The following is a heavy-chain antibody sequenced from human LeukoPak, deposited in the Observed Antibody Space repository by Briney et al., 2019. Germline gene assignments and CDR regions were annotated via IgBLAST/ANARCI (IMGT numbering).Heavy chain of an antibody. D-gene: IGHD3-22*01. Sequence: SETLSLTCAVYGGSFSGYYWSWIRQPPGKGLEWIGEINHSGSTNYNPSLKSRVTISVDTSKNQFSLKLSSVTAADTAVYYCARGGDSRGSVRTAFDIWGQGTMVTVSS. CDR2: INHSGST. V-gene: IGHV4-34*01. J-gene: IGHJ3*02. CDR1: GGSFSGYY. CDR3: ARGGDSRGSVRTAFDI.